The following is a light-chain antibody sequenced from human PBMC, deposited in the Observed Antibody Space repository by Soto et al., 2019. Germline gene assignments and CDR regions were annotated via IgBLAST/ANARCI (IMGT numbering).Light chain of an antibody. CDR3: QQYNNWPFGT. V-gene: IGKV3-15*01. CDR2: HPS. J-gene: IGKJ4*01. CDR1: QSVSNN. Sequence: EIVLTQSPATLSVSPGERATLSCRASQSVSNNLAWYQQKPGQAPRLLIFHPSTRVTGIPARFSGSGSGTEFTLTISSLQSEDFALYYCQQYNNWPFGTFGGGTKVEIK.